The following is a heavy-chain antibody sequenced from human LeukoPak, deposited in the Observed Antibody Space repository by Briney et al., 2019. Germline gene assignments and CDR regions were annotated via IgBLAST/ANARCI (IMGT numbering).Heavy chain of an antibody. V-gene: IGHV4-61*02. Sequence: PSQTLSLTCTVSGVSISSGSYYWSWLRQPAGKGLEWIGRIYTSGSTNYNPSLKSRVTISVDTSKNQFSLKLSSVTAADTAVYYCARGGYKYNWFDPWGQGTLVTVS. CDR3: ARGGYKYNWFDP. J-gene: IGHJ5*02. CDR2: IYTSGST. D-gene: IGHD5-24*01. CDR1: GVSISSGSYY.